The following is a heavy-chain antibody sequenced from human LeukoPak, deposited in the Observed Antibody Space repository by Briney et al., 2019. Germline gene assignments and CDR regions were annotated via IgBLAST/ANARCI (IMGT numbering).Heavy chain of an antibody. Sequence: PSQTLSLTCTVSGGSISSGNYYWSWIRQPAGKGLEWIGRIYTSGSTNYNPSLKSRVTISVDTSKNQFSLKLSSVTAADTAVYYCARANYDNLTGYFNWFDPWGQGTLVTVSS. V-gene: IGHV4-61*02. J-gene: IGHJ5*02. CDR1: GGSISSGNYY. D-gene: IGHD3-9*01. CDR2: IYTSGST. CDR3: ARANYDNLTGYFNWFDP.